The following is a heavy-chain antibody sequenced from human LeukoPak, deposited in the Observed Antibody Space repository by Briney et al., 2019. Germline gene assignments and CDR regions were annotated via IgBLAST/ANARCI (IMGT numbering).Heavy chain of an antibody. J-gene: IGHJ4*02. Sequence: GSLRLSCAASGFTFSSYAMHWVRQAPGKGLEYVSAISSNGGSTYYANSVKGRFTISRDNSKNTLYLQMGSLRAEDMAVYYCARGYSSGWPLDYWGQGTLVTVSA. V-gene: IGHV3-64*01. CDR1: GFTFSSYA. D-gene: IGHD6-19*01. CDR3: ARGYSSGWPLDY. CDR2: ISSNGGST.